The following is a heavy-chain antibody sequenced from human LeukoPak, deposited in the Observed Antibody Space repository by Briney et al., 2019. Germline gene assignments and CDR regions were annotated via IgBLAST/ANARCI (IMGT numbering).Heavy chain of an antibody. J-gene: IGHJ4*02. D-gene: IGHD6-19*01. CDR3: ARQSSSAWYYYFDY. CDR2: AYYSGTT. Sequence: SETLSLTCTVSGGSIGNSNYYWGWIRQPPGKGLEGIGGAYYSGTTYYSPSLKSRLTISADPSRNHFSLNLNSVTAADTAVYYCARQSSSAWYYYFDYWGQGSFVTVSS. CDR1: GGSIGNSNYY. V-gene: IGHV4-39*01.